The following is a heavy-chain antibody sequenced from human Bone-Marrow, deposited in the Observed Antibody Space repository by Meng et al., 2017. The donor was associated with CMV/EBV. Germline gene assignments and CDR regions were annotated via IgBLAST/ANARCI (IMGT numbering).Heavy chain of an antibody. CDR3: ARDVNYYDSSGPSVDFDY. V-gene: IGHV1-18*01. J-gene: IGHJ4*02. D-gene: IGHD3-22*01. CDR1: GYTFTSYG. CDR2: ISTYNANT. Sequence: ASVKVSCKASGYTFTSYGITWVRRAPGQGLEWMGWISTYNANTNYAQKFQGRVTMTTDTSTTTAYMELRSLRSDDTAVYYCARDVNYYDSSGPSVDFDYWGQGTLVTVSS.